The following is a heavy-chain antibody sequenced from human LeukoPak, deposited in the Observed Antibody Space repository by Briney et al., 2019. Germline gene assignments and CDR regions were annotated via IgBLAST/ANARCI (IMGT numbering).Heavy chain of an antibody. V-gene: IGHV4-30-2*01. CDR2: IYHSGST. CDR3: ARARSTVTIYYSDY. D-gene: IGHD4-17*01. CDR1: GGSISSGGYS. J-gene: IGHJ4*02. Sequence: PSETLSLTCAVSGGSISSGGYSWSWIRQPPGKGLEWIGYIYHSGSTYYNPSLKSRVTISVDRSKNQFSLKLSSVTAADTAVYYCARARSTVTIYYSDYWGQGTLVTVSS.